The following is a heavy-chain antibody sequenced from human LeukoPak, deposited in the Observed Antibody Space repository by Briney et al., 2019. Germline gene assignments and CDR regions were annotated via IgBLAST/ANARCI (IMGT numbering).Heavy chain of an antibody. D-gene: IGHD3-16*01. CDR3: ARVWGSYMDV. Sequence: ASVKVSCKDSAYTFIVYYMHWVGQATGQGSEWMGWINPNSGGTTYAQKFQGRVTMTRDKSISTAYLELSRLSCDETAGYYCARVWGSYMDVWGKGTRVTVSS. J-gene: IGHJ6*03. CDR2: INPNSGGT. CDR1: AYTFIVYY. V-gene: IGHV1-2*02.